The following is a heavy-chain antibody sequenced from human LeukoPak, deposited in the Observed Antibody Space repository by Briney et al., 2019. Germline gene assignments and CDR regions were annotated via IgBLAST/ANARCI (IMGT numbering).Heavy chain of an antibody. D-gene: IGHD5-18*01. CDR1: GFTFDDYA. CDR3: AKDGGYSYGYGYFDY. J-gene: IGHJ4*02. Sequence: PGRSLRLSCAASGFTFDDYAMHWVRQAPGKGLEWVSGISWNSGSIGYADSVKGRFTISRDNAKNSLYLQMNSLRAEDMALYYCAKDGGYSYGYGYFDYWGQGTLVTVSS. V-gene: IGHV3-9*03. CDR2: ISWNSGSI.